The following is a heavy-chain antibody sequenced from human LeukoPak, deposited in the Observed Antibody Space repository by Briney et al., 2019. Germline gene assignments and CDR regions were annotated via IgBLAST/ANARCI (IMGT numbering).Heavy chain of an antibody. J-gene: IGHJ4*02. CDR2: ITDSGGNT. D-gene: IGHD4-17*01. Sequence: GGSLRLSSAASGFTFSSYGMSWVRQAPGKGLEWVSAITDSGGNTAYTDSVRGRFTISRDNSKTTLFLQMNSLRADDTALYYCARGTYGNPFDYWGQGTLVTVSS. V-gene: IGHV3-23*01. CDR1: GFTFSSYG. CDR3: ARGTYGNPFDY.